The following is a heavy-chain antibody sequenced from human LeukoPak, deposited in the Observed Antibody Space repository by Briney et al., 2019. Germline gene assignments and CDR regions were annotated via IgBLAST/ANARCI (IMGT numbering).Heavy chain of an antibody. CDR2: IRSKANSYAT. V-gene: IGHV3-73*01. CDR1: GFTFSGSA. Sequence: GGSLRLSYAASGFTFSGSAMHWVRQASGKGLEWVGRIRSKANSYATAYAAPVKGRFTISRDDSRNTAYLQMNSLKTEDTAVYYCTRKGPITEMATIGYFDYWGQGTLVTVSS. CDR3: TRKGPITEMATIGYFDY. D-gene: IGHD5-24*01. J-gene: IGHJ4*02.